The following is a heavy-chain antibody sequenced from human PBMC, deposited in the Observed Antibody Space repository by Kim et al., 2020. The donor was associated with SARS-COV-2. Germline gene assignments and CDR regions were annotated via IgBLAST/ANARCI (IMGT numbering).Heavy chain of an antibody. CDR3: ARHARILGVDY. D-gene: IGHD1-26*01. CDR1: GGSISSSSYY. Sequence: SETLSLTCTVSGGSISSSSYYWGWIRQPPGKGLEWIGSIYYSGSTYYNPSLKSRVTISVDTSKNQFSLKLSSVIAADTAVYYCARHARILGVDYWGQGTLVTVSS. J-gene: IGHJ4*02. V-gene: IGHV4-39*01. CDR2: IYYSGST.